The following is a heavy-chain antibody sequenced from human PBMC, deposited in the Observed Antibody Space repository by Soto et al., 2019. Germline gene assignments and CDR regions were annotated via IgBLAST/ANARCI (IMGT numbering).Heavy chain of an antibody. J-gene: IGHJ3*02. Sequence: QLQLQESGPGLVKPSETLSLTCTVSGGSISSSSYYWGWIRQPPGKGLEWIGSIYYSGSTYYNPPXXXRXXISVGTSKNQFSLKLSSVTAADATVYYCARRGYYAISAFDIWGQGTMVTVSS. CDR2: IYYSGST. CDR3: ARRGYYAISAFDI. D-gene: IGHD2-8*01. CDR1: GGSISSSSYY. V-gene: IGHV4-39*01.